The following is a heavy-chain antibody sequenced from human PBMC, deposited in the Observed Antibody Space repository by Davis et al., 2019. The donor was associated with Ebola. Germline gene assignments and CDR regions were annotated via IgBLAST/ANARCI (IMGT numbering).Heavy chain of an antibody. D-gene: IGHD3-3*01. CDR3: AKYLAYTIFGVVQYYYYGMDV. CDR1: GFTISSNY. CDR2: ISGSGGST. V-gene: IGHV3-23*01. Sequence: GESLKISCAASGFTISSNYMSWVRQAPGKGLEWVSAISGSGGSTYYADSVKGRFTISRDNSKNTLYLQMNSLRAEDTAVYYCAKYLAYTIFGVVQYYYYGMDVWGQGTTVTVSS. J-gene: IGHJ6*02.